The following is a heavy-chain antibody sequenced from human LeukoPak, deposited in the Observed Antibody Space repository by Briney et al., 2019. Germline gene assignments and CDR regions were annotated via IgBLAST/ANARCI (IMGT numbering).Heavy chain of an antibody. D-gene: IGHD4-17*01. Sequence: SETLSLTCAVYGGSFSGYYWSWIRQPPGKGLEWIGEINHSGSTNYNPSLKSRVAISVDTSKNQFSLKLSSVTAADTAVYYCARVRTTVTTSRVYYYYYMDVWGKGTTVTVSS. CDR3: ARVRTTVTTSRVYYYYYMDV. CDR1: GGSFSGYY. V-gene: IGHV4-34*01. CDR2: INHSGST. J-gene: IGHJ6*03.